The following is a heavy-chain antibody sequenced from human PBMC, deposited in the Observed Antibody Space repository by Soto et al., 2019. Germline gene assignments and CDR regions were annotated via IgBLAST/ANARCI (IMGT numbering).Heavy chain of an antibody. CDR3: AKGGRQWLVTSDFNY. V-gene: IGHV3-48*01. D-gene: IGHD6-19*01. J-gene: IGHJ4*02. Sequence: GGSLRLSCEASGFTLSGNSMNWVRQTPGRGLEWVSYISSSSGTTYYAGSVKGRFTISRDNAKNSLYLQMNSLRVEDTAVYYCAKGGRQWLVTSDFNYWGQGALVTVSS. CDR1: GFTLSGNS. CDR2: ISSSSGTT.